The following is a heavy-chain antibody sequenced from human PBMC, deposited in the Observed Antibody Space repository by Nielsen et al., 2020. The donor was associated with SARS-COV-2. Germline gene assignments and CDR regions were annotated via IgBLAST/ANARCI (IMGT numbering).Heavy chain of an antibody. J-gene: IGHJ6*03. V-gene: IGHV4-34*01. D-gene: IGHD5-12*01. CDR3: ARLAPYYYYMDV. Sequence: SETLSLTCAVYGGSFSGYYWSWIRQPPGKGLEWIGEINHSGGTNYNPSLKSRVTISVDTSKNQFSLKLSSVTAADTAVYYCARLAPYYYYMDVWGKGTTVTVSS. CDR1: GGSFSGYY. CDR2: INHSGGT.